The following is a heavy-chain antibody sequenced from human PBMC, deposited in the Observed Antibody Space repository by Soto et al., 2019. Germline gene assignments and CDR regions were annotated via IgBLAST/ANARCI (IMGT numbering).Heavy chain of an antibody. D-gene: IGHD3-3*01. V-gene: IGHV3-23*01. CDR2: TSVGGGKT. CDR3: ARWSYLDY. Sequence: PGGSRRLSSAASGFSFGRYALSWVRQAPGKGLEWVSTTSVGGGKTFYADSVKRRFSISXXXSXXTXYLXMNSLRADDTAMYYCARWSYLDYWGPGT. CDR1: GFSFGRYA. J-gene: IGHJ4*02.